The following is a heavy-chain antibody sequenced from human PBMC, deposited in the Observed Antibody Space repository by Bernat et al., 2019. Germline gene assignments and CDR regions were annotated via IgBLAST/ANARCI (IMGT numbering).Heavy chain of an antibody. CDR3: AREEWLRRHFDY. D-gene: IGHD5-12*01. V-gene: IGHV4-34*01. Sequence: QVQLQQWGAGLLKPSETLSLTCAVYGGSFSGYYWSWIRQPPGKGLEWIGEINHSGSTNYNPSLKSRVTISVDTSKNQFSLKLSSVTAADTAVYYCAREEWLRRHFDYWGQGTLVTVSS. CDR1: GGSFSGYY. J-gene: IGHJ4*02. CDR2: INHSGST.